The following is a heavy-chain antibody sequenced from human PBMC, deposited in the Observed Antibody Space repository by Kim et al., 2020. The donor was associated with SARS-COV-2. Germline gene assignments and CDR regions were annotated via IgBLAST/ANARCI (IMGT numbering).Heavy chain of an antibody. CDR3: TTDWSRYSSSPLLDYYYGMDV. D-gene: IGHD6-6*01. CDR1: GFTFSNAW. CDR2: IKSKTDGGTT. J-gene: IGHJ6*02. V-gene: IGHV3-15*01. Sequence: GGSLRLSCAASGFTFSNAWMSWVRQAPGKGLEWVGRIKSKTDGGTTDYAAPVKGRFTISRDDSKNTLYLQMNSLKTEDTAVYYCTTDWSRYSSSPLLDYYYGMDVWGQWTTVTVSS.